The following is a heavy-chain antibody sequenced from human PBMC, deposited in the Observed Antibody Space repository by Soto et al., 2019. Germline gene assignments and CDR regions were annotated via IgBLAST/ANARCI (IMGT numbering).Heavy chain of an antibody. CDR3: ARERCSSTSCYKGPFYYYGMDV. D-gene: IGHD2-2*02. J-gene: IGHJ6*02. CDR2: ISAYNGNT. CDR1: GYSFTTYV. V-gene: IGHV1-18*01. Sequence: ASVKVSCKASGYSFTTYVISWVRQAPVQVLDCILWISAYNGNTNYAQKLQGRVTMTTDTSTSTAYMELRSLRSDDTAVYYCARERCSSTSCYKGPFYYYGMDVWGQGTTVTVSS.